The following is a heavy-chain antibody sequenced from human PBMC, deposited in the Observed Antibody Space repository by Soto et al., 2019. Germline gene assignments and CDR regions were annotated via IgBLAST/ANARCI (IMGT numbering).Heavy chain of an antibody. CDR2: IYYSGST. Sequence: PSETLSLTCSVSGGSISNSDYYWGWIRQPPGKGLEWIGTIYYSGSTFYNPSLKSRVAISVDTSKNQFSLNLNSVTAADTAVYYGARHFGSFYAQFDYWGQGTLVTSPQ. CDR1: GGSISNSDYY. J-gene: IGHJ4*02. D-gene: IGHD1-26*01. CDR3: ARHFGSFYAQFDY. V-gene: IGHV4-39*01.